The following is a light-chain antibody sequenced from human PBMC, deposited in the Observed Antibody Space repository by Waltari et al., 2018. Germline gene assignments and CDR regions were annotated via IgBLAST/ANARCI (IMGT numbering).Light chain of an antibody. J-gene: IGKJ5*01. Sequence: AIQLTQSPSSLSASVGARVTIACRARQDINSDLAWYQQKPGKAPKLLIYYASSLQSGVPSRFSGSGSGTDFTLTISSLQPEDFATYHCQHFKTYPITFGQGTRLEIK. CDR3: QHFKTYPIT. V-gene: IGKV1-13*02. CDR2: YAS. CDR1: QDINSD.